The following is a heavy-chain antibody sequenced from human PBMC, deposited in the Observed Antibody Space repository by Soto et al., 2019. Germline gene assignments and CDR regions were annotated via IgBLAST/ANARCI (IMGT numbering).Heavy chain of an antibody. CDR1: GGSFSSYH. J-gene: IGHJ4*02. D-gene: IGHD1-7*01. Sequence: PSETLSLTCAVYGGSFSSYHWSWIRQSAGKGLEWIGRIYTSGNTHYNPSLKSRVTVSIDTSKNQFFLTVNSVTAADSAVYYCARESGDNWDYEAYWGQGTPVTVSS. V-gene: IGHV4-4*07. CDR3: ARESGDNWDYEAY. CDR2: IYTSGNT.